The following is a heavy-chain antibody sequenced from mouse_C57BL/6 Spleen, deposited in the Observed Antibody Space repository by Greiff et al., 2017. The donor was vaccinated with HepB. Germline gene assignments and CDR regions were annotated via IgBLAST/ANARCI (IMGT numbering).Heavy chain of an antibody. D-gene: IGHD1-1*01. J-gene: IGHJ2*01. Sequence: VQLQQSGAELAKPGASVKLSCKASGYTFTSYWMHWVKQRPGQGLEWIGYINPSSGYTKYNQKFKDKATLTADKSSSTAYRQLSSLTYEDSAVYYCASSETTVVALDYWGQGTTLTVPS. CDR1: GYTFTSYW. CDR2: INPSSGYT. CDR3: ASSETTVVALDY. V-gene: IGHV1-7*01.